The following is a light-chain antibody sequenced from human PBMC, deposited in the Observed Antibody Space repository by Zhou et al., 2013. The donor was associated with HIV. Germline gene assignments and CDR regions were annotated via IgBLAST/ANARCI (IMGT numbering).Light chain of an antibody. V-gene: IGKV1-13*02. CDR3: QKYNSAPWT. CDR1: QGISSY. J-gene: IGKJ1*01. Sequence: AIQLTQSPSSLSASVGDRVTIACRASQGISSYLAWYQQKPGKAPKLLIYDASSLESGVPSRFSGSGSGTHFTLTISSLQPEDVATYYCQKYNSAPWTFGQGTKVEIK. CDR2: DAS.